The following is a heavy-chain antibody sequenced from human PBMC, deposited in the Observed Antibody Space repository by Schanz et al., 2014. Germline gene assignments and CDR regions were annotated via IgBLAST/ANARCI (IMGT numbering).Heavy chain of an antibody. CDR3: AKAADWPVTRFDP. J-gene: IGHJ5*02. V-gene: IGHV3-23*01. D-gene: IGHD3-9*01. CDR1: GFSFSSYA. CDR2: MNESHSTI. Sequence: EVQLLESGGGLVEPGGSLRLSCAASGFSFSSYAMGWVRQARGKGLEWVSAMNESHSTIYYADSVRGRFTISRDNAENTLFLQMNSLRAEDTAVYYCAKAADWPVTRFDPWGQGTLVIVSS.